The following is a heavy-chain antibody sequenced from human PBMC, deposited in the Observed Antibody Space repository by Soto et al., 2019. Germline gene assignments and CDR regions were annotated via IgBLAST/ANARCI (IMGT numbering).Heavy chain of an antibody. V-gene: IGHV1-58*01. CDR1: GFTFTSSA. CDR2: IFVGSGNT. D-gene: IGHD1-20*01. Sequence: SVKVSCKVSGFTFTSSAVQWVRQARGQRLEWIGWIFVGSGNTNYAQKFQERVTITRDMSTSTAYMELSSLRSEDTAVYYCAASPFAINGTANPYYYYDWDVWGKGTTVTVSS. CDR3: AASPFAINGTANPYYYYDWDV. J-gene: IGHJ6*04.